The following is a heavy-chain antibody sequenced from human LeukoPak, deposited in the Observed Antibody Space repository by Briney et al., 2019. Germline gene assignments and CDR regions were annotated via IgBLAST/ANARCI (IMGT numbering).Heavy chain of an antibody. J-gene: IGHJ3*02. CDR1: GFTFSSYS. D-gene: IGHD2-2*01. CDR2: TGGSSTSI. CDR3: AREHAEAFDI. Sequence: GGSLRLSCAASGFTFSSYSMNWVRQAPGKGLEWVSSTGGSSTSIYYANSVKGRFTISRDNAKNSLYLQMNSLRAEDTAVYYCAREHAEAFDIWGQGTMVTVSS. V-gene: IGHV3-21*01.